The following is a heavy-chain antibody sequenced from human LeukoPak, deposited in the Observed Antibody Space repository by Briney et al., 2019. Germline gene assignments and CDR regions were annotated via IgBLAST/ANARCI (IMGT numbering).Heavy chain of an antibody. V-gene: IGHV4-31*03. J-gene: IGHJ6*02. CDR3: GRGGGRSSTGMDV. CDR1: GGSISSAAYY. D-gene: IGHD2-2*01. CDR2: IYYSGRT. Sequence: SETLSLTCTVSGGSISSAAYYWTWIRQHPGKGLEWIGHIYYSGRTDYNPTLKSRVNISIDTSKNQFSLRVNSVTAADTAVYYCGRGGGRSSTGMDVWGQGTTVTVS.